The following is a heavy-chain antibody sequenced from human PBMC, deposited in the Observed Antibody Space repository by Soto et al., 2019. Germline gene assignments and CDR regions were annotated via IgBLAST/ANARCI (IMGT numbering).Heavy chain of an antibody. CDR1: GFSLSTSGVG. CDR3: AHSWGTVAAYYNGLDV. Sequence: QITLKESGPTLVKPTQTLTLTCTFSGFSLSTSGVGVAWIRQPPGKALEWLALIYWDDDDRCSPSLKNRVTITKDTSKDQVVVTMTKMAPADTATYFCAHSWGTVAAYYNGLDVWGQGTTVTVSS. V-gene: IGHV2-5*02. D-gene: IGHD4-17*01. J-gene: IGHJ6*02. CDR2: IYWDDDD.